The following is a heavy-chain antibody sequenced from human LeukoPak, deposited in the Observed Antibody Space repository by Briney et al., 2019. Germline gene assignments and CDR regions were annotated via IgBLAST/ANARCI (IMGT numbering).Heavy chain of an antibody. J-gene: IGHJ2*01. CDR1: GGTFSSYA. V-gene: IGHV1-69*05. CDR3: ARVRLNDFWSGYYYGYFDL. CDR2: IIPIFGTA. Sequence: SVKVSCKASGGTFSSYAISWVRQAPGQGLEWMGGIIPIFGTANYAQKFQGRVTITTDESTSTAYMELSSLRSEDTAVYYCARVRLNDFWSGYYYGYFDLWGRGTLVTVSS. D-gene: IGHD3-3*01.